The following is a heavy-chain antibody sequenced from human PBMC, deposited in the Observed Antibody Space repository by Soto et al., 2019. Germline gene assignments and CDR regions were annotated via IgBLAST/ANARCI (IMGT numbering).Heavy chain of an antibody. V-gene: IGHV1-18*04. J-gene: IGHJ4*02. Sequence: QVQLVQSGPEVESPGASVKVSCKASGYTFSNFGINWVRQAPGQGLEWMGWITPYNGNANYAQKHQDRLTITTDTSMNTAYLELRSLRSDDTAVYFCARARMYSGAYHDYWGQGTLVTVSS. CDR2: ITPYNGNA. CDR3: ARARMYSGAYHDY. D-gene: IGHD1-26*01. CDR1: GYTFSNFG.